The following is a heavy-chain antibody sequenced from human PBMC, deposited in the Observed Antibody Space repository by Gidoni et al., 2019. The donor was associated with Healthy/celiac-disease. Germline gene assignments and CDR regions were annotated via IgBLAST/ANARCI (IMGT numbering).Heavy chain of an antibody. CDR2: INHSGST. V-gene: IGHV4-34*01. CDR1: GGSFSGYY. Sequence: QVQLQQWGAGLLKPSETLSLTCAVYGGSFSGYYWSWIRQPPGKGMEWIGEINHSGSTNYNPSVKSRVTLSVDTSKNQFSLKLSSVTAADTAVYYCARGGVLMVYALRERGRPLYGMDVWGQGTTVTVSS. J-gene: IGHJ6*02. CDR3: ARGGVLMVYALRERGRPLYGMDV. D-gene: IGHD2-8*01.